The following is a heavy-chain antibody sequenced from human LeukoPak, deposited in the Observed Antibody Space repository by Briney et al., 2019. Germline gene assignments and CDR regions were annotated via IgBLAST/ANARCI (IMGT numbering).Heavy chain of an antibody. D-gene: IGHD6-13*01. V-gene: IGHV4-59*12. J-gene: IGHJ6*03. CDR3: ARDRSSSWYEAYYYYYMDV. CDR1: SASISTYY. Sequence: SETLSLTCTVSSASISTYYWSWIRQPPGKGLEWIGYIYHSGTSNYNPSLKSRVTISVDTSKNQFSLKLSSVTAADTAVYYCARDRSSSWYEAYYYYYMDVWGKGTTVTISS. CDR2: IYHSGTS.